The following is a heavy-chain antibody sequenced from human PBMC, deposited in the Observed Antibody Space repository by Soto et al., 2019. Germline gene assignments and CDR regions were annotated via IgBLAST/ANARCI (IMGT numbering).Heavy chain of an antibody. CDR1: GFTFSNYG. D-gene: IGHD5-18*01. Sequence: GGSLRLSCAASGFTFSNYGMHWVRQAPGKGLEWVAVIWYDGSYKYYADSAKGRFTISRDNSRTTLHLQMNSLRAEDTAVYYCAKDEGRYTYGLRDCWGQGTLVTVSS. CDR2: IWYDGSYK. J-gene: IGHJ4*02. CDR3: AKDEGRYTYGLRDC. V-gene: IGHV3-33*06.